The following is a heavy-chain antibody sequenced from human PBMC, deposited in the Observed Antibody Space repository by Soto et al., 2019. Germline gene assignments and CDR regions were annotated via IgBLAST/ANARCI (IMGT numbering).Heavy chain of an antibody. Sequence: QVQLVQSGAEVKKPGSSVRVSCKASGDTFTFYSINWVRQAPGLGLEGMGSINPILSMSNYAQRFQGRLTMTVDKSTSTAYMELSSLRSEDTAMYYCASSYGSGYRAFDYWGQGALVTVSS. CDR3: ASSYGSGYRAFDY. D-gene: IGHD3-10*01. V-gene: IGHV1-69*02. CDR2: INPILSMS. J-gene: IGHJ4*02. CDR1: GDTFTFYS.